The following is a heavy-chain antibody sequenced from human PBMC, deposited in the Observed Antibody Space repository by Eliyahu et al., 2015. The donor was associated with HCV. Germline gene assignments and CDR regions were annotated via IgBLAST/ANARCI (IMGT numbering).Heavy chain of an antibody. J-gene: IGHJ4*02. CDR1: GFTFRGYG. CDR3: AIFRLGYDLWSGFYTGDY. CDR2: IWHDGSHE. Sequence: QVQLVESGGGVVQPGRSLRLSXXASGFTFRGYGIHWVRQAPGKGLEWVAVIWHDGSHEYYADSVKGRFTISRDNSKNMLYLQMNSLRVEDTAVYYCAIFRLGYDLWSGFYTGDYWGQGTLVTVSS. V-gene: IGHV3-33*01. D-gene: IGHD3-3*01.